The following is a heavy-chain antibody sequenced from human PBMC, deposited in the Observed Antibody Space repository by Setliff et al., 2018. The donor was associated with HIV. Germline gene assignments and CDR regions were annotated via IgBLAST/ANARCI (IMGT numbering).Heavy chain of an antibody. Sequence: SETLSLTCTVSGGSISSGSYYWTWIRQPAGKGLEWIGHIYTGGTTNYNPSLKSRVSISADMSKNHFSLNLGSVTAADTAVYYCCRSMTTVLEDAFDIWGQGAMVTVSS. V-gene: IGHV4-61*09. D-gene: IGHD4-17*01. CDR3: CRSMTTVLEDAFDI. CDR2: IYTGGTT. CDR1: GGSISSGSYY. J-gene: IGHJ3*02.